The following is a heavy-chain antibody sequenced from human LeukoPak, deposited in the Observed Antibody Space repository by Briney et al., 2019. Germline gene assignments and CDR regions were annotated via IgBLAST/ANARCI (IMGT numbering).Heavy chain of an antibody. J-gene: IGHJ4*02. D-gene: IGHD4-17*01. CDR2: IYYSGST. V-gene: IGHV4-59*08. Sequence: PSETLSLTCTVSGGSISSHYWSWIRQPPGTGLEWIGYIYYSGSTNYNPSLKSRVTISVDTSKNQFSLKLSSVTAADTAVYYCAIRRRVTVTKGGDYFDYWGQGTLVTVSS. CDR3: AIRRRVTVTKGGDYFDY. CDR1: GGSISSHY.